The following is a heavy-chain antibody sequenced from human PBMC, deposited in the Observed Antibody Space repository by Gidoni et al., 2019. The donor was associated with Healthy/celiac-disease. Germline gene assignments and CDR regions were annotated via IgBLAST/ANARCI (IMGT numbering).Heavy chain of an antibody. CDR3: AKEGGGPLDYFDY. Sequence: QVQLVESGGGVVQPGRSLRLSCAASVFTFSSYGMHWVRQAPGKGLEWVAVISYDGSNKYYADSVKGRFTISRDNSKNTLYLQMNSLRAEDTAVYYCAKEGGGPLDYFDYWGQGTLVTVSS. CDR1: VFTFSSYG. J-gene: IGHJ4*02. V-gene: IGHV3-30*18. D-gene: IGHD1-26*01. CDR2: ISYDGSNK.